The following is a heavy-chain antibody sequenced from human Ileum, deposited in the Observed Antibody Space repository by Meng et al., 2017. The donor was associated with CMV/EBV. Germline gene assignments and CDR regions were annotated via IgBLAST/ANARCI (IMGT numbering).Heavy chain of an antibody. CDR3: ARVGASSITTADY. J-gene: IGHJ4*02. CDR1: RGSIRSGSFS. Sequence: QLQLPESGPGLVDSSETPSLTRSVARGSIRSGSFSWGGIRQPPGKGLEWIGSISFGASTAYKPSLKSRVTISIDMSKNKFSLKLSSVTAADTAVYDCARVGASSITTADYWGQGILVTVSS. D-gene: IGHD3-22*01. CDR2: ISFGAST. V-gene: IGHV4-39*07.